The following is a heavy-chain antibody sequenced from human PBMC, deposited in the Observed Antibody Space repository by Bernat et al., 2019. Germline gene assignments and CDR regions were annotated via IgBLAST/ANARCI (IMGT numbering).Heavy chain of an antibody. V-gene: IGHV3-73*02. CDR1: GFTFSGSA. Sequence: EVQLVESGGGLVQPGGSLKLSCAASGFTFSGSAMHWVRQASGKGLEWVGRIRSKANSYATAYAASVKGRFTISRDDSTNTAYLQMNSLKTEDTAVYYCTIKYLYDYWGQGTLVTVSS. CDR2: IRSKANSYAT. D-gene: IGHD2-2*01. CDR3: TIKYLYDY. J-gene: IGHJ4*02.